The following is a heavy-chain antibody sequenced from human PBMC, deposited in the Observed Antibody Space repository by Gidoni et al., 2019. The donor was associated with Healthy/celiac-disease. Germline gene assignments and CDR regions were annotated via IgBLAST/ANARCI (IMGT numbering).Heavy chain of an antibody. V-gene: IGHV4-30-2*01. Sequence: QLQLQESGSGLVKPSQTLSLTCAVSGGSISSGGYSWRWIRQPPGQGLEWIGYIYHRGCTYYNPSLKSRVPISVDRSKNQFSLKLSSVTAADTAVYYCAGRSAMVRGPSVDYWGQGTLVTVSS. CDR1: GGSISSGGYS. D-gene: IGHD3-10*01. J-gene: IGHJ4*02. CDR2: IYHRGCT. CDR3: AGRSAMVRGPSVDY.